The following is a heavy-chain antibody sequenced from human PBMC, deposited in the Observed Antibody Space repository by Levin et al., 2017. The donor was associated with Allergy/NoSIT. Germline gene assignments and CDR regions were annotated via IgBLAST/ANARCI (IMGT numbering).Heavy chain of an antibody. CDR2: ISYDGSNK. CDR3: ARDENIVVVVAATSGWGYFDY. Sequence: PGGSLRLSCAASGFTFSSYAMHWVRQAPGKGLEWVAVISYDGSNKYYADSVKGRFTISRDNSKNTLYLQMNSLRAEDTAVYYCARDENIVVVVAATSGWGYFDYWGQGTLVTVSS. J-gene: IGHJ4*02. D-gene: IGHD2-15*01. V-gene: IGHV3-30-3*01. CDR1: GFTFSSYA.